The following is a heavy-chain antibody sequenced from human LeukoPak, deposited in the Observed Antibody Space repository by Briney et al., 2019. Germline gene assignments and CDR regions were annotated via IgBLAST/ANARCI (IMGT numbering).Heavy chain of an antibody. J-gene: IGHJ4*02. CDR3: ARVYTAMVLDY. D-gene: IGHD5-18*01. Sequence: SETLSLTCTVSGGSISSGGYYWSWIRQPPGKGLEWIGYIYHSGSTYYNPSLKSRVTISVDRSKNQFSLKLSSVTAADTAVYYCARVYTAMVLDYWGQGTLVTVSS. CDR2: IYHSGST. CDR1: GGSISSGGYY. V-gene: IGHV4-30-2*01.